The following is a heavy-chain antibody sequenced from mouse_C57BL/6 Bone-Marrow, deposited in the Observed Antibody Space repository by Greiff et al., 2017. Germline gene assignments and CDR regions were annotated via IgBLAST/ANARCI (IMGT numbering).Heavy chain of an antibody. CDR2: IWSDGST. Sequence: VQRVESGPGLVAPSQSLSITCTVSGFSLTSYGVHWVRQPPGKGLEWLVVIWSDGSTTYNSALKSRLSISKDNSKSQVFLKMNSLQTDDTAMYXCDRHDYGFFTKGYWGQGTSVTVSS. D-gene: IGHD1-1*01. CDR3: DRHDYGFFTKGY. CDR1: GFSLTSYG. V-gene: IGHV2-6-1*01. J-gene: IGHJ4*01.